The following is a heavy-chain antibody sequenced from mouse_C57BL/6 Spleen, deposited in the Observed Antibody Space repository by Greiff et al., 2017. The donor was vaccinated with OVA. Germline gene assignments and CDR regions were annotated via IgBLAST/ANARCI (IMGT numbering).Heavy chain of an antibody. CDR1: GYTFTDYN. CDR2: INPNNGGT. Sequence: EVQLQQSGPELVKPGASVKIPCKASGYTFTDYNLDWVKQSHGKSLEWIGDINPNNGGTFYNQRFKGKATLTVDKSSSTAYMELRSLTSEDTAVYYCARSDYALYAMDYWGQGTSVTVSS. V-gene: IGHV1-18*01. D-gene: IGHD2-4*01. J-gene: IGHJ4*01. CDR3: ARSDYALYAMDY.